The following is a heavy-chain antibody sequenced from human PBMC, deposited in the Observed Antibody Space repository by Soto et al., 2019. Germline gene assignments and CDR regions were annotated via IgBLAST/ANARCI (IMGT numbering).Heavy chain of an antibody. D-gene: IGHD2-2*01. CDR2: IYYSGST. J-gene: IGHJ5*02. V-gene: IGHV4-39*07. CDR3: ARVLGYCSSTSCYHWFDP. Sequence: SETLSLTCTVSGGSISSSSYYWGWIRQPPGKGLEWIGSIYYSGSTYYNPSLKSRVTISVDTSKNQFSLKLSSVTAADTAVYYCARVLGYCSSTSCYHWFDPWGQGTLVTVSS. CDR1: GGSISSSSYY.